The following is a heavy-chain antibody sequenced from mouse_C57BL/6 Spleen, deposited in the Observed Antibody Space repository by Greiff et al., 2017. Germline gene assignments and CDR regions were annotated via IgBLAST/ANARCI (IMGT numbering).Heavy chain of an antibody. Sequence: QVQLQQSGADLVRPGTSVKMSCKASGYTFTNYWIGWAKQRPGHGLEWIGDIYPGGGYTNYNAQFKGKATLTADKSSSTAYMQFSSLTSEDSAIYYCARSPYYGSSDLDYWGQGTTLTVSS. V-gene: IGHV1-63*01. D-gene: IGHD1-1*01. CDR3: ARSPYYGSSDLDY. CDR1: GYTFTNYW. J-gene: IGHJ2*01. CDR2: IYPGGGYT.